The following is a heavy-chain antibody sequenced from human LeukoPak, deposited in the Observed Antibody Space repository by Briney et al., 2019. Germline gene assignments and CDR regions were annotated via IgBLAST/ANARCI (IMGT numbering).Heavy chain of an antibody. CDR3: AKDRSFSGYSSAYADY. Sequence: SCKASGNTFTTYYIHWVRQAPGKGLDWVAVISYDGINKHFADSVKGRFTISRDSSRNTLYLQMNSLRPEDTAVYYCAKDRSFSGYSSAYADYWGQGTLVTVSS. V-gene: IGHV3-30*04. CDR1: GNTFTTYY. D-gene: IGHD5-18*01. CDR2: ISYDGINK. J-gene: IGHJ4*02.